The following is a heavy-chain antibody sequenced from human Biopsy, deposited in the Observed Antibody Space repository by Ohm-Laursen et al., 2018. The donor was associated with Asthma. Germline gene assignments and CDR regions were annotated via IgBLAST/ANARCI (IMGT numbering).Heavy chain of an antibody. CDR2: GGSYYDGGLK. CDR3: ARDVMEWYLPAFDF. J-gene: IGHJ4*02. D-gene: IGHD3-3*01. Sequence: SLRLSCAATGFTFRSYAMHWVRQAPGKGLGWVAVGGSYYDGGLKYYADSVNGRFTVSRDDSKNTLYLQMNSLRPDDTAVYYCARDVMEWYLPAFDFWGQGTLVTVSS. CDR1: GFTFRSYA. V-gene: IGHV3-30-3*01.